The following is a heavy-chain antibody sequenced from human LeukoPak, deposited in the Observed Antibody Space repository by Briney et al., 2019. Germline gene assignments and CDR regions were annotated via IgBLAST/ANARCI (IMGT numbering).Heavy chain of an antibody. CDR2: IIPIFGTA. J-gene: IGHJ3*02. V-gene: IGHV1-69*06. Sequence: GASVKVSCKASGGTFSSYAISWVRQAPGQGLEWMGGIIPIFGTANYAQKFQGRVTITADKSTSTAYMELSSLRSEDTAVYYCARAVYYYDSSGYYYGSDAFDIWGQGTMVTVSS. D-gene: IGHD3-22*01. CDR3: ARAVYYYDSSGYYYGSDAFDI. CDR1: GGTFSSYA.